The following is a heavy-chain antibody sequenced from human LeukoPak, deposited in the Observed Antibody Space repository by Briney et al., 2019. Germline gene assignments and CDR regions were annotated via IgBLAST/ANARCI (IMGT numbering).Heavy chain of an antibody. CDR3: ARESTVVNRAIDY. J-gene: IGHJ4*02. Sequence: PSETLSLTCAVSGGSISSYFWTWIRQPAGKGVEWIGRIYTSGTTNYNPSLKSRVTMSVDTSKNQLSLNLTSVTAADTAIYYCARESTVVNRAIDYWGQGTLVTVSS. CDR1: GGSISSYF. D-gene: IGHD4-23*01. V-gene: IGHV4-4*07. CDR2: IYTSGTT.